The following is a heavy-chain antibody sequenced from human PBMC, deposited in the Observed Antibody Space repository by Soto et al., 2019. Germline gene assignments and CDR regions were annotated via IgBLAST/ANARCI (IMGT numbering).Heavy chain of an antibody. CDR1: GFTFDDYA. CDR2: ISWNSGSI. Sequence: GGSLRLSCAASGFTFDDYAMHWVRQAPGKGLEWVSGISWNSGSIGYADSVKGRFTISRDNAKNSLYLQMNSLRAEDTALYYCAKWEAAHRWFDPWGQGTLVTVSS. D-gene: IGHD2-15*01. CDR3: AKWEAAHRWFDP. V-gene: IGHV3-9*01. J-gene: IGHJ5*02.